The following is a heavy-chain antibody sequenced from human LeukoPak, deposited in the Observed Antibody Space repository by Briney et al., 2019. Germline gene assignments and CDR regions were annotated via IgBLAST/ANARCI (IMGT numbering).Heavy chain of an antibody. D-gene: IGHD6-13*01. V-gene: IGHV4-39*01. CDR3: ARHGWAIAATRFDY. CDR1: GGPITSTSYY. Sequence: SETLSLTCSVSGGPITSTSYYWGWIRQPPGKGLEWIGSIYYGGRTKYNPSLKSRVTISVDTSKNQFSLNLNSVTAADTAVYYCARHGWAIAATRFDYWGQGTLATVSS. CDR2: IYYGGRT. J-gene: IGHJ4*02.